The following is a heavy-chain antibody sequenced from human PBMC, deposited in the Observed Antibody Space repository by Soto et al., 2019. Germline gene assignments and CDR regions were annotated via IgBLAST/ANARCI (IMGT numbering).Heavy chain of an antibody. D-gene: IGHD2-2*01. CDR3: ATSVPNYYYYGMDV. CDR2: ISAYNGNT. J-gene: IGHJ6*02. V-gene: IGHV1-18*01. Sequence: ASVKVSCKASGYTFTSYGISWVRQAPGQGLEWMGWISAYNGNTNYAQKLQGRVTMTTDTSTSTAYLELRSLRSDATAVYYSATSVPNYYYYGMDVWGQGTTVTVSS. CDR1: GYTFTSYG.